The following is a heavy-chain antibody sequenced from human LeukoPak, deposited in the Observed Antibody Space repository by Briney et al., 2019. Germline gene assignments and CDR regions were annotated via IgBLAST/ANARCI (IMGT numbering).Heavy chain of an antibody. V-gene: IGHV1-46*01. J-gene: IGHJ4*02. CDR2: INPSGGST. Sequence: VASVTVSCKASGYTFTSYYMHWVRQAPGQGLEWMGIINPSGGSTSYAQKFQGRVTMTRDTSISTAYMELSRLRSDDTAVYYCARVDVWGSYRRFDYWGQGTLVTVSS. D-gene: IGHD3-16*02. CDR1: GYTFTSYY. CDR3: ARVDVWGSYRRFDY.